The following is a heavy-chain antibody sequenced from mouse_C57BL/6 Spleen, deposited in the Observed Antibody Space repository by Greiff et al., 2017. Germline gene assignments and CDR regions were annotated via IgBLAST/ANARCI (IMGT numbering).Heavy chain of an antibody. CDR2: IYPRSGNT. CDR3: ARGEYDYVLSYFDY. D-gene: IGHD2-4*01. CDR1: GYTFTSYG. Sequence: QLQQSGAELARPGASVKLSCKASGYTFTSYGISWVKQRTGQGLEWIGEIYPRSGNTYYNEKFKGKATLTADKSSSTAYMELRSLTSEDSAVYFCARGEYDYVLSYFDYWGQGTTLTVSS. J-gene: IGHJ2*01. V-gene: IGHV1-81*01.